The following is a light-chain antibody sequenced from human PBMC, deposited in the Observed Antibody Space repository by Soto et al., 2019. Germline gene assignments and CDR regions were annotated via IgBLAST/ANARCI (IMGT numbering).Light chain of an antibody. J-gene: IGLJ1*01. CDR1: SSDVGAYDC. CDR3: TSYAGINVLYI. Sequence: SGLAQPPSASGSPGGSVTISCTGTSSDVGAYDCVCWYQQRPGKAPKLIMYEVSKRPSGVPDRFSGSKSGNTASLTVSGLQPEDEADYYCTSYAGINVLYIFGTGPKVTVL. V-gene: IGLV2-8*01. CDR2: EVS.